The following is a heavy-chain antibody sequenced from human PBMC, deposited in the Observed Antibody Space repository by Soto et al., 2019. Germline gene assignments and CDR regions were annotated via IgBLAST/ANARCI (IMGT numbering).Heavy chain of an antibody. D-gene: IGHD6-19*01. J-gene: IGHJ3*01. V-gene: IGHV4-4*02. CDR1: GASVSTPYW. CDR2: VYHTGGN. Sequence: QVYLQESGPGLVKPSGTLSLTCAVSGASVSTPYWWTWVRQPPGKDLEWIGDVYHTGGNNYNPSLMRRVTISLDKSKNQCSLDMMSVTAADTALYYRAHSTGWYRLDVWGQGTMVIVSS. CDR3: AHSTGWYRLDV.